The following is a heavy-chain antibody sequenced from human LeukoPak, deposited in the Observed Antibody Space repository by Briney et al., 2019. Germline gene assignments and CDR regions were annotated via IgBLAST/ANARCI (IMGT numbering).Heavy chain of an antibody. V-gene: IGHV4-38-2*02. CDR3: ARDRTLLNIVVVPAAYYYYMDV. CDR1: GYSISSGYY. J-gene: IGHJ6*03. D-gene: IGHD2-2*01. Sequence: SETLSLTCTVSGYSISSGYYWGWVRQTPGKGLEWIGSIYHSGSTYHNSSLESRVTMSVDTSKNQFSLKLSSVTAADTAVYYCARDRTLLNIVVVPAAYYYYMDVWGKGTTVTISS. CDR2: IYHSGST.